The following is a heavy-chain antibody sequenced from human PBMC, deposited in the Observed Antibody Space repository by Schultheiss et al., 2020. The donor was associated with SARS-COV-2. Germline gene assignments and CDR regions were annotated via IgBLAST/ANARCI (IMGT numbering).Heavy chain of an antibody. J-gene: IGHJ4*02. Sequence: SETLSLTCAVSGASISSGYYWGWIRQPPGKGLEWIGEITHTGSTDYNPSLKSRLTISVDTSKNQFSLKLSSVTAADTAVYYCARGGIAARPEDYWGQGTLVTVSS. V-gene: IGHV4-38-2*01. CDR3: ARGGIAARPEDY. CDR2: ITHTGST. CDR1: GASISSGYY. D-gene: IGHD6-6*01.